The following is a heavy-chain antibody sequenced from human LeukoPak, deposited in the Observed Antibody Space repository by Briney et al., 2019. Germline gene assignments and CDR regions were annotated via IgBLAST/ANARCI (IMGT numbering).Heavy chain of an antibody. CDR1: GDSIIGYY. D-gene: IGHD3-10*01. Sequence: SETLSLTCSVSGDSIIGYYWGWIRQPPGKGLEWIGNIYYTGNTYYNSSLKSRVTISLDTSKNQFSLMVISMTAADTAAYYCTKSDGYGLIRICGRGTMVTVSS. J-gene: IGHJ3*02. V-gene: IGHV4-39*07. CDR2: IYYTGNT. CDR3: TKSDGYGLIRI.